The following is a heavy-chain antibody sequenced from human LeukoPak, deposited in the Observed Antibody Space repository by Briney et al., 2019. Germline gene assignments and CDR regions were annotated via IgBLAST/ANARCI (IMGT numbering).Heavy chain of an antibody. CDR3: ARDHDSSGYYYVT. CDR2: ISSSGRTI. Sequence: GGSLRLSCAASGFTFSSYEMNWVRQAPGKGLEWVSYISSSGRTIYYGDSVKGRFTISRDNAKNSLYLQMKSLRAEDTAVYYCARDHDSSGYYYVTWGQGTLVTVSS. V-gene: IGHV3-48*03. CDR1: GFTFSSYE. J-gene: IGHJ5*02. D-gene: IGHD3-22*01.